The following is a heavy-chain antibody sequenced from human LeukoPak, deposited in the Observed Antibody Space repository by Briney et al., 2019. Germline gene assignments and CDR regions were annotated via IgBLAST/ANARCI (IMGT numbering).Heavy chain of an antibody. Sequence: ASVKVSCKASGGTFSSYAISWVRQAPGQGLEWMGWINPNSGGTNYAQKFQGRVTMTRDTSISTAYMELSRLRSDNTAVYYCARAGSGGYSYGTFDYWGQGTLVTVSS. CDR1: GGTFSSYA. D-gene: IGHD5-18*01. V-gene: IGHV1-2*02. CDR3: ARAGSGGYSYGTFDY. CDR2: INPNSGGT. J-gene: IGHJ4*02.